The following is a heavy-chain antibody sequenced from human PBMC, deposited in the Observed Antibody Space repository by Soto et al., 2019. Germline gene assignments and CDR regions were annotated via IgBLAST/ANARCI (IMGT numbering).Heavy chain of an antibody. Sequence: QVQLQESGPGLVKPSETLSLTCTVSGGSVSSGSYYWSWIRQPPGKGLEWIGYIYYSGSTKYNPSLKSRVTISVDTSKNQFPLKLSSVNAADTAVYYCARAGLGDGSDYWGQGTLVTVSS. V-gene: IGHV4-61*01. CDR2: IYYSGST. CDR1: GGSVSSGSYY. D-gene: IGHD1-26*01. J-gene: IGHJ4*02. CDR3: ARAGLGDGSDY.